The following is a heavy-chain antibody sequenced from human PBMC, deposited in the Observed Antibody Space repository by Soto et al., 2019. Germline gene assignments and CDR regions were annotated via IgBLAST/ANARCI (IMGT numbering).Heavy chain of an antibody. CDR2: ISGSGGST. CDR3: AKDLDCRSTSCYYYYFDY. D-gene: IGHD2-2*01. Sequence: GGSLRLSCAASGFTFSSYAMSWVRQAPGKGLEWVSAISGSGGSTYYADSVKGRFTISRDNSKNTLYLQMNSLRAEDTAVYYCAKDLDCRSTSCYYYYFDYSGQRTLVPGSS. CDR1: GFTFSSYA. V-gene: IGHV3-23*01. J-gene: IGHJ4*02.